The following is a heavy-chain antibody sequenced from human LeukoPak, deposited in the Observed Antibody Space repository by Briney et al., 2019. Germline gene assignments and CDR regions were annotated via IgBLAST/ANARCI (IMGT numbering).Heavy chain of an antibody. V-gene: IGHV3-48*01. J-gene: IGHJ4*02. Sequence: GGSLRLSCAASGFTFSTYGMNWVRQAPGKGLEWVSYTSGSTSTIYYADSVKGRFTISRDNAKNSLYLQMNSLRAEDTAVYYCATYSGYDRIFDYWGQGTLVTVSS. D-gene: IGHD5-12*01. CDR2: TSGSTSTI. CDR3: ATYSGYDRIFDY. CDR1: GFTFSTYG.